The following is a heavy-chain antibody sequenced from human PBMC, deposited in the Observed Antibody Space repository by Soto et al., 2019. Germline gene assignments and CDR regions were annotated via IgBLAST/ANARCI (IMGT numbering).Heavy chain of an antibody. CDR3: AKNLPRTGRFDY. Sequence: QLQLHESGPGLVKPSETLSLTCTLSGASITSTTYFWAWIRKPPGKGLEWVGSIYYSGKTQYNPSLKSRVTISVDRSKNQFSLQMSSVTAADTAVYYCAKNLPRTGRFDYWGQGSLVTVSS. V-gene: IGHV4-39*01. CDR2: IYYSGKT. CDR1: GASITSTTYF. J-gene: IGHJ4*02.